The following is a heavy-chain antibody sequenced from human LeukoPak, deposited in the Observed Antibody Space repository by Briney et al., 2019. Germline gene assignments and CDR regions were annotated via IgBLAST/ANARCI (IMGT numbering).Heavy chain of an antibody. Sequence: PGGSLRLSCAASGFTFSSYAMSWVRQAPGKGLEWVSVIYSGGRTYYSDSVKRRFTISRDNSKNTLYLQMESLRAEDTAVYYCARGPYYFDSSGYYQPFHYWGQGTLVTVSS. CDR1: GFTFSSYA. V-gene: IGHV3-53*01. CDR3: ARGPYYFDSSGYYQPFHY. D-gene: IGHD3-22*01. CDR2: IYSGGRT. J-gene: IGHJ4*02.